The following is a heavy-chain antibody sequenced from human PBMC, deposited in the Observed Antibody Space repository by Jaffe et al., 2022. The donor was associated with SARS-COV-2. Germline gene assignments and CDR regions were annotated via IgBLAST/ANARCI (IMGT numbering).Heavy chain of an antibody. Sequence: QVQLVESGGGVVQPGRSLRLSCAASGFTFSSYAMHWVRQAPGKGLEWVAVISYDGSNKYYADSVKGRFTISRDNSKNTLYLQMNSLRAEDTAVYYCARDPSYYGSGSYGVLYVNYYMDVWGKGTTVTVSS. J-gene: IGHJ6*03. CDR3: ARDPSYYGSGSYGVLYVNYYMDV. CDR1: GFTFSSYA. D-gene: IGHD3-10*01. CDR2: ISYDGSNK. V-gene: IGHV3-30*04.